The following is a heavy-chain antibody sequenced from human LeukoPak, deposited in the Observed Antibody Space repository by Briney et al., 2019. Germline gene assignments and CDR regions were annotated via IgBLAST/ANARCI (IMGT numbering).Heavy chain of an antibody. CDR2: IYHSGST. J-gene: IGHJ5*02. Sequence: SETLCFTCTVSGGSMSNYYWSWIRQPPGKGLEWIGYIYHSGSTNYNPSLKSRVTISVDTSKNQFSLNLSSVTAADTAVYYCARMTTVLGWVEPWGQGTLVTVSS. CDR3: ARMTTVLGWVEP. D-gene: IGHD4-11*01. V-gene: IGHV4-59*01. CDR1: GGSMSNYY.